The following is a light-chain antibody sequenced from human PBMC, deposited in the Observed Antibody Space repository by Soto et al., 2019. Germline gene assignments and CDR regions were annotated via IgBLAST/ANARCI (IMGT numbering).Light chain of an antibody. J-gene: IGKJ2*01. CDR2: KAS. CDR3: QHYNTYSAMYT. CDR1: QSISSW. V-gene: IGKV1-5*03. Sequence: DIQMTQSPSTLSASVGDRVTITCRASQSISSWLAWYQQKPGKAPKLLIYKASSLESGVPSRFSGSGSGTEFTLTISSLQPDDFATYYCQHYNTYSAMYTFGQGTKLEIK.